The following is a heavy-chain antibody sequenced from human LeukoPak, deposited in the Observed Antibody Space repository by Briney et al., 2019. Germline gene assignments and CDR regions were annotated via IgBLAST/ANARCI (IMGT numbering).Heavy chain of an antibody. Sequence: GGSLRLSCAASGFTFSSYSMDWVRQAPGKGLEWVSYISSRSATIYYADSVKGRFTISRDNAKNSLYLQMNSLRAEDTAVYYCARDPLSSSSFDLWGQGTLVTVSS. V-gene: IGHV3-48*01. CDR2: ISSRSATI. J-gene: IGHJ4*02. CDR3: ARDPLSSSSFDL. D-gene: IGHD6-13*01. CDR1: GFTFSSYS.